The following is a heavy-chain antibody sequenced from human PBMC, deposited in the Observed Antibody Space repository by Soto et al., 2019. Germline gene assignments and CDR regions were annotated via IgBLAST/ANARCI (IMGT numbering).Heavy chain of an antibody. CDR3: ARDRSLPQYNWFDP. CDR2: IYYSGST. V-gene: IGHV4-59*12. CDR1: GGSISSYY. J-gene: IGHJ5*02. Sequence: SETLSLTCTVSGGSISSYYWSWIRQPPGKGLEWIGYIYYSGSTNYNPSLKSRVTISVDTSKNQFSLKLSSVTAADTAVYYCARDRSLPQYNWFDPWGQGTLVTVSS. D-gene: IGHD3-10*01.